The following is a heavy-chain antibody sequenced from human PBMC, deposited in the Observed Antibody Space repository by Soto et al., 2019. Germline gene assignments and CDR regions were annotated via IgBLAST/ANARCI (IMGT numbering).Heavy chain of an antibody. D-gene: IGHD6-25*01. CDR3: VRGIPSQYTSDWLYWYFDL. CDR1: GFPFSSYE. CDR2: ISSGGGNI. Sequence: EVQLVESGGVLVQPGGSLRLSCAASGFPFSSYEMNWVRQAPGKGLEWVSYISSGGGNIYYADSVKGRFTISRDNAKNSVDLQMNSLRAEDTAVYFCVRGIPSQYTSDWLYWYFDLWGRGTQVTVSA. V-gene: IGHV3-48*03. J-gene: IGHJ2*01.